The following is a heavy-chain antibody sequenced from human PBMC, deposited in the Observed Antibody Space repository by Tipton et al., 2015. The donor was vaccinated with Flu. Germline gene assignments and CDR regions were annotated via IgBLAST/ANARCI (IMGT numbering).Heavy chain of an antibody. CDR2: INHRGTT. D-gene: IGHD4-11*01. Sequence: GEALDVYYLNWIRQSPGKGLEWIGEINHRGTTNYNSSHKSRVSISVDTSKNQFYLEMRSVTAADMAVYYCVRRDLSNCVSDPKNWFDRWGQGTLVTVSS. CDR3: VRRDLSNCVSDPKNWFDR. J-gene: IGHJ5*02. CDR1: GEALDVYY. V-gene: IGHV4-34*01.